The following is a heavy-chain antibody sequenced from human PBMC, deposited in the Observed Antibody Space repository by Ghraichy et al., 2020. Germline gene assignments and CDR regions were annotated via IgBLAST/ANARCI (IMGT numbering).Heavy chain of an antibody. CDR2: IKSKTDGGTT. V-gene: IGHV3-15*01. D-gene: IGHD6-19*01. CDR1: GFTFSNAW. J-gene: IGHJ4*02. CDR3: LEEQWLGLGYFDY. Sequence: GESLNISCAASGFTFSNAWMSWVRQAPGKELEWVGRIKSKTDGGTTDYAAPVKGRFTISRDDSKNTLYLQMNSLKTEDTAVYYCLEEQWLGLGYFDYWGQGTLVTVSS.